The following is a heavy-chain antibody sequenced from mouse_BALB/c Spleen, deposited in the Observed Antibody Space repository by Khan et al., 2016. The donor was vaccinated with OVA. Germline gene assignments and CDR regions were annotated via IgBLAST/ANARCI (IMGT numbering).Heavy chain of an antibody. CDR1: GFSFSSYS. V-gene: IGHV5-6*01. Sequence: EVQLLETGGDLVKPGGSLKLSCAASGFSFSSYSMSWVRQTPDKRLEWVATISSGGDYTYYPDIVKGRFTISRDNAKNTLYLQMSSLKSEDTARYYCASHLTGSFAYWGQGTLVTVSA. CDR2: ISSGGDYT. D-gene: IGHD4-1*01. J-gene: IGHJ3*01. CDR3: ASHLTGSFAY.